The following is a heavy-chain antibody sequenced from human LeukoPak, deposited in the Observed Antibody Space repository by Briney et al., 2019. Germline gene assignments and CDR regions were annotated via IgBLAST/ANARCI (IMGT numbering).Heavy chain of an antibody. CDR1: GGSISNGVYY. J-gene: IGHJ4*02. Sequence: PAETLSLTCTVSGGSISNGVYYWSWIRQHPGKGLEWIGYIYYSGSTYYSPSLKSRLTMSVDTSKNQFSLKLSSVTAADTAVYYCARDLGGDSFDFWGQGTLVTVSS. CDR3: ARDLGGDSFDF. D-gene: IGHD2-21*01. V-gene: IGHV4-31*03. CDR2: IYYSGST.